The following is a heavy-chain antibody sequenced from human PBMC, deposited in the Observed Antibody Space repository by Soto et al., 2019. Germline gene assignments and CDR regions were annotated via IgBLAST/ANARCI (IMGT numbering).Heavy chain of an antibody. Sequence: PSETLSLTCTVSGGSVSSGSYYWSWIRQPPGKGLEWIGYIYYSGSTNCNPSLKSRVTISVDTSKNQFSLKLSSVTAADTAVYYCARQMVVVVADGPLYYYYYYGMDVWGQGTTVTVSS. CDR3: ARQMVVVVADGPLYYYYYYGMDV. CDR2: IYYSGST. J-gene: IGHJ6*02. CDR1: GGSVSSGSYY. D-gene: IGHD2-15*01. V-gene: IGHV4-61*01.